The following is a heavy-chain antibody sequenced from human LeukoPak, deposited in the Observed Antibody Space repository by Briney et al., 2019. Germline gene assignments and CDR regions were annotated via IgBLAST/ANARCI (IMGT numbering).Heavy chain of an antibody. CDR3: ARDTSGWFALNS. J-gene: IGHJ4*02. V-gene: IGHV4-4*07. Sequence: SETLSLTCTVSGGSISSYYWSWIRQPAGKGPQWIGRIFNGASLNYNPSLKTRVSMSVDTSKNHFSLRLTSVTAADTVVYYCARDTSGWFALNSWGQGILVTVSS. CDR2: IFNGASL. CDR1: GGSISSYY. D-gene: IGHD6-19*01.